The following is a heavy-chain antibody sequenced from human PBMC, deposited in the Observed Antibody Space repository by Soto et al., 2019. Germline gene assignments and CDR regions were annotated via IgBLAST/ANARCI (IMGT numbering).Heavy chain of an antibody. CDR2: IFSSGST. J-gene: IGHJ4*02. Sequence: QVRLQESGPGLLKPSETLSLTCTVSGGSINTFYWSWVRQPAGKGLEWIGRIFSSGSTSFNPSLESRVAMSVDTSKNHCSLTLSSVTAADMAVYYCAREGSYSAYNFAHGIQLWSFDFWGQGALVTVSS. CDR3: AREGSYSAYNFAHGIQLWSFDF. V-gene: IGHV4-4*07. CDR1: GGSINTFY. D-gene: IGHD5-12*01.